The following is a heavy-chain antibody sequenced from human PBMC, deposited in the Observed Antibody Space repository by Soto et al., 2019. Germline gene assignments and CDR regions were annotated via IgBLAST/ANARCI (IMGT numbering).Heavy chain of an antibody. CDR2: IFPSDSDT. CDR1: GYKFTSSW. D-gene: IGHD3-22*01. Sequence: GESLKISCRASGYKFTSSWIAWVRQMPGKGLEWMGIIFPSDSDTRYSPSFQGQVTISADRSTSTVFLQWASLKASDTAVYFCARKDKSGYFNWFDPWGQGTLVTVSS. V-gene: IGHV5-51*01. J-gene: IGHJ5*02. CDR3: ARKDKSGYFNWFDP.